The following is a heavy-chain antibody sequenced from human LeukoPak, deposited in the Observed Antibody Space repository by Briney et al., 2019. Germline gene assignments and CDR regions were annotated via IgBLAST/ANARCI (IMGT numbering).Heavy chain of an antibody. Sequence: PGGSLRLSCAASGFTVSSNYMSWVRQAPGKGLEWVSAISGSGGSTYYADSVKGRFTISRDNSKNTLYLQMNSLRAEDTAVYYCAKDSSGSYYGSYYFDYWGQGTLVTVSS. CDR3: AKDSSGSYYGSYYFDY. J-gene: IGHJ4*02. CDR2: ISGSGGST. V-gene: IGHV3-23*01. CDR1: GFTVSSNY. D-gene: IGHD1-26*01.